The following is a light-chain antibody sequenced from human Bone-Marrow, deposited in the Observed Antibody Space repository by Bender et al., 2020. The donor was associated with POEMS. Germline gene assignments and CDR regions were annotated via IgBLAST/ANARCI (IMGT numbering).Light chain of an antibody. CDR1: TSDVGGYDY. CDR2: GVT. J-gene: IGLJ2*01. CDR3: SSSTTGYALVV. Sequence: QSALTQPASVSGSPGQSITISCTGTTSDVGGYDYVSWYQQHPGKAPKLMIFGVTYRPSGVSDRFSGSKSGSTASLTISGLQAEDEAIYYCSSSTTGYALVVFGRGPTLAVL. V-gene: IGLV2-14*03.